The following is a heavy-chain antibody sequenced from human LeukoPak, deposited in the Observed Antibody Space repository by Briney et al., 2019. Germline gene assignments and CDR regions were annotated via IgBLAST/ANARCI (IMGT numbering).Heavy chain of an antibody. CDR2: IRYDGSNK. J-gene: IGHJ4*02. Sequence: PGGSLRLSCAASGFTFSSYGMHWVRQAPGKGLEWVAFIRYDGSNKYYADSVKGRFTISRDNSKNTLYLQMNSLRAEDTAVYYCARETTYYYDSSGYPLWDYWGQGTLVTVSS. CDR3: ARETTYYYDSSGYPLWDY. D-gene: IGHD3-22*01. CDR1: GFTFSSYG. V-gene: IGHV3-30*02.